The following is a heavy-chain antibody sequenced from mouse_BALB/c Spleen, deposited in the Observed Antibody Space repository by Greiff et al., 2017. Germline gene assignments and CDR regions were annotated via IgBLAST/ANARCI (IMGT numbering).Heavy chain of an antibody. D-gene: IGHD2-1*01. J-gene: IGHJ1*01. Sequence: EVQLQESGPGLVKPSQSLSLTCSVTGYSITSGYYWNWIRQFPGNKLEWMGYISYDGSNNYNPSLKNRISITRDTSKNQFFLKLNSVTTEDTATYYCARGFYGNGYFDVWGAGTTVTVSS. CDR1: GYSITSGYY. CDR2: ISYDGSN. CDR3: ARGFYGNGYFDV. V-gene: IGHV3-6*02.